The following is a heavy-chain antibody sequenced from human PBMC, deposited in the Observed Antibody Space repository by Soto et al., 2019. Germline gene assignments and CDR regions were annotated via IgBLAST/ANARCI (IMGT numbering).Heavy chain of an antibody. CDR2: IKSKTDGGTT. D-gene: IGHD3-3*01. CDR1: GLTFSKAW. J-gene: IGHJ4*02. V-gene: IGHV3-15*01. Sequence: EVQLVESGGGLVKPGGSLRLSCAASGLTFSKAWMSWVRQAPGKGLEWVGRIKSKTDGGTTDYAAPVKGRFTITRDDSKNTLYLQMNSLKTEDTAVYYCTTDALRFLKWLSYWGQGTLVTVSS. CDR3: TTDALRFLKWLSY.